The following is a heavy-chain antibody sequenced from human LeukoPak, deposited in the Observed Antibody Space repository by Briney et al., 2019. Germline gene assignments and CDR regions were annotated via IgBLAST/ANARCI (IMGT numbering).Heavy chain of an antibody. V-gene: IGHV1-2*02. D-gene: IGHD4-17*01. CDR1: GYTFTGYY. J-gene: IGHJ4*02. CDR2: INPNRGGT. Sequence: ASVKVSCKASGYTFTGYYTHWVRQAPGQGLEWMGWINPNRGGTNYAQKFQGRVTMTRDTSISTAYMELSRLRSDDTAVYYCARDVSDDYGDYEGYFDYWGQGTLVTVSS. CDR3: ARDVSDDYGDYEGYFDY.